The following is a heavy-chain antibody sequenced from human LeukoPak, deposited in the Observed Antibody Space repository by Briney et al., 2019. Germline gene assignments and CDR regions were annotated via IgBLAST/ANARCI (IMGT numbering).Heavy chain of an antibody. Sequence: PGGSLRLSCAASGFTFSSYAMGWVRQAPGKGLEWVSVISGSGGSTYYADSVKGRFTISRDNSKNTLYMQVNSLRAEDTAVYYCAKDRVGSTHFDYWAREPWSPSPQ. CDR2: ISGSGGST. V-gene: IGHV3-23*01. D-gene: IGHD1-26*01. J-gene: IGHJ4*02. CDR3: AKDRVGSTHFDY. CDR1: GFTFSSYA.